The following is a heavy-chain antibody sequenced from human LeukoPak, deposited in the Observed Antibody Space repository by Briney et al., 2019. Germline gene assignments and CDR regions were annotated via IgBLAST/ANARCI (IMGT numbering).Heavy chain of an antibody. V-gene: IGHV4-61*02. CDR1: GGSISGGSYY. CDR2: IYTSGST. J-gene: IGHJ4*02. Sequence: SETLSLTCTVSGGSISGGSYYWSWIPQPAGKGLEWIGRIYTSGSTNYNPSLKSRVTISVDTSKNQFSLKLSSVAAADTAVYYCARGRWLQGLDYWGQGTLVTVSS. D-gene: IGHD5-24*01. CDR3: ARGRWLQGLDY.